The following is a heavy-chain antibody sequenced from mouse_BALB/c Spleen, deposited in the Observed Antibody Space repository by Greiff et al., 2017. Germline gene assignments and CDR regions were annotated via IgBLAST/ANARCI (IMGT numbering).Heavy chain of an antibody. D-gene: IGHD4-1*01. CDR2: IWAGGST. Sequence: QVQLMESGPGLVAPSQSLSLTCTVSGFSLTSYGVYWVRQPPGKGLEWLGVIWAGGSTNYNSALMSRLSISKDNSKSQVFLKMSSLQTDDTAMYYCARDQLTGTEDYWGQGTSVTVSS. V-gene: IGHV2-9*02. CDR1: GFSLTSYG. CDR3: ARDQLTGTEDY. J-gene: IGHJ4*01.